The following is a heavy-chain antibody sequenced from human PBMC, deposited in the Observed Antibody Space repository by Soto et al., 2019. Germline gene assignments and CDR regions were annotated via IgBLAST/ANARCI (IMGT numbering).Heavy chain of an antibody. D-gene: IGHD3-3*01. Sequence: ASVKVSCKASGYTFTSYAMHWVRQAPGQRLEWMGWINAGNGNTKYSQKFQGRVTITRDTSASTAYMELSSLRSEDTAVYYCVRTELNDFWSGYWPNWFDPWGQGTLVTVSS. CDR1: GYTFTSYA. J-gene: IGHJ5*02. CDR3: VRTELNDFWSGYWPNWFDP. CDR2: INAGNGNT. V-gene: IGHV1-3*01.